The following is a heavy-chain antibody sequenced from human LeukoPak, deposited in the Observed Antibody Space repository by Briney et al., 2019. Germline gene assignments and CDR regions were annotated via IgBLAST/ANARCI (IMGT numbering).Heavy chain of an antibody. D-gene: IGHD3-9*01. CDR1: GYTFTSYG. J-gene: IGHJ5*02. V-gene: IGHV1-18*01. CDR2: ISAYNGNT. CDR3: ARDVLTTHRSGGWFDP. Sequence: ASVKVSCKASGYTFTSYGISWVRQAPGQGLEWMGWISAYNGNTNYAQKLQGRVTMTTDTSTSTAYMELRSLRSDDTAVYYCARDVLTTHRSGGWFDPWGQGTLVTVSS.